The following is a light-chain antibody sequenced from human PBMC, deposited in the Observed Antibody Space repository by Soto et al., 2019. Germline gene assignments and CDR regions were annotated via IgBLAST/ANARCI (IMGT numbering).Light chain of an antibody. V-gene: IGKV1-39*01. J-gene: IGKJ5*01. CDR3: QQHNQWPIT. CDR1: QTISTY. Sequence: DIQMTQSPSSLSASVGDRVTITCRASQTISTYLNWYQQKPGKAPRLLIYDASSLLSGVPSRFSGSGSGTDFTLTINSLQSEDSAVYYCQQHNQWPITFGQGTRLEIK. CDR2: DAS.